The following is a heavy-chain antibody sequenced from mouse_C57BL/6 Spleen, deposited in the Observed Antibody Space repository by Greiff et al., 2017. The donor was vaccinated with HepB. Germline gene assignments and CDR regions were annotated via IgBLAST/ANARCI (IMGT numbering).Heavy chain of an antibody. CDR2: IYPRSGNT. J-gene: IGHJ2*01. CDR3: ARKADSFDY. CDR1: GYTFTSYG. V-gene: IGHV1-81*01. Sequence: VQLQQSGAELARPGASVKLSCKASGYTFTSYGISWVKQRTGQGLEWIGEIYPRSGNTYYNEKFKGKATLTADKSSSTAYMELRSLTSEDSAVYFCARKADSFDYWGQGTTLTVSS.